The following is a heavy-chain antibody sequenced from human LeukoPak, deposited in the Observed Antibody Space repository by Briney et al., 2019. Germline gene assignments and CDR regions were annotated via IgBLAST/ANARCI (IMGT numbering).Heavy chain of an antibody. CDR2: INGDGSST. Sequence: GGSLRLSCADSGFTFSNDWMSWVRQAPGKGLVWVSHINGDGSSTSYADSVKGRFTISRDNAKNTLYLQMNSLRAEDTAVYYCSDLDYWGQGTLVTVSS. J-gene: IGHJ4*02. CDR3: SDLDY. V-gene: IGHV3-74*01. CDR1: GFTFSNDW.